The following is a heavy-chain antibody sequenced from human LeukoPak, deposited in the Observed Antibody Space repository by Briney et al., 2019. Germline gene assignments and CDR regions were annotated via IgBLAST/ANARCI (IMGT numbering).Heavy chain of an antibody. Sequence: SSVTVTFKCTGGTFSSYAISGVRQAPGQGRAWVGRSFPIFGIANYAQKFQGRVTSTAHKSTHKAYIDVSSLTSEDMAVYYCARDRDIVVVPAAKGGWFDTWGQGTLVTVSS. CDR3: ARDRDIVVVPAAKGGWFDT. CDR1: GGTFSSYA. V-gene: IGHV1-69*04. J-gene: IGHJ5*02. D-gene: IGHD2-2*01. CDR2: SFPIFGIA.